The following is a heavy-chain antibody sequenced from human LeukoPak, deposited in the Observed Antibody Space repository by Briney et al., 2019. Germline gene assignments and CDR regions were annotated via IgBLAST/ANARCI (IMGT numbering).Heavy chain of an antibody. CDR1: GFTFSSYG. V-gene: IGHV3-7*01. D-gene: IGHD2-21*01. Sequence: GGSLRLSCAASGFTFSSYGMHWVRQAPGKGLEWVANIKQDGSQKYYVDSLKGRFTISRDNAKNSLYLQMDNLRAEDTAVYYCAREVDSYPACDYWGQGALVTVSS. CDR2: IKQDGSQK. J-gene: IGHJ4*02. CDR3: AREVDSYPACDY.